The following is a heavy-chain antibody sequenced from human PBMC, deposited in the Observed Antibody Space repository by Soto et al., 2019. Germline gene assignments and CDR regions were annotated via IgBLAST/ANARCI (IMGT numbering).Heavy chain of an antibody. CDR1: GYTFTSYY. J-gene: IGHJ6*02. V-gene: IGHV1-46*01. CDR3: ARDFSLTREYYYYGMDV. CDR2: INPSGGST. Sequence: ASVKGSCKASGYTFTSYYMHWVRQAPGQGLEWMGIINPSGGSTSYAQKFQGRVTMTRDTSTSTVYMELSSLRSEDTAVSYCARDFSLTREYYYYGMDVWGQGTTVTVSS.